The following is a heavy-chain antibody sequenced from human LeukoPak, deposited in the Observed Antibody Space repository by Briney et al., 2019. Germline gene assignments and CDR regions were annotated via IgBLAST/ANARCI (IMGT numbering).Heavy chain of an antibody. CDR2: IYYTGTT. D-gene: IGHD3-22*01. CDR1: GGSISSYY. V-gene: IGHV4-59*08. J-gene: IGHJ6*02. CDR3: ARLHGGEYYDSSGYRTAYYYNGMDV. Sequence: SVTLSLTCTVSGGSISSYYWSWIRQPPGEGLEWIGYIYYTGTTNYNPSLKSRVTISMDTSKNQCSLKLSSVTAADTAVYYCARLHGGEYYDSSGYRTAYYYNGMDVWGQGTTVTVSS.